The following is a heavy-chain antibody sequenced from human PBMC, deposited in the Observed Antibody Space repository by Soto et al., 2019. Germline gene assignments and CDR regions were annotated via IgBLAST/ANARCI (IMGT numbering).Heavy chain of an antibody. Sequence: PSETLSLTCTVSGGSISSYYWSWIRQPAGKGLEWIGRIYTSGSTNYNPSLKSRVTMSVDTSKNQFSLKLSSVTAADTAVYYCARALSEGDFWSGRYNWFDPWGQGTLVTVSS. CDR3: ARALSEGDFWSGRYNWFDP. CDR1: GGSISSYY. CDR2: IYTSGST. V-gene: IGHV4-4*07. D-gene: IGHD3-3*01. J-gene: IGHJ5*02.